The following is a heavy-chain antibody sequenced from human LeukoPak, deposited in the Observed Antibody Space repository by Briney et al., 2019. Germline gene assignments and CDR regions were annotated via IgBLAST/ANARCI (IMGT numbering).Heavy chain of an antibody. CDR3: ARSRSRGYSGDFDY. CDR1: GFSISGYY. V-gene: IGHV4-59*01. J-gene: IGHJ4*02. Sequence: PSETLSLTCIVSGFSISGYYLSWIRQPPGKGLEWIGYIYYTGTTNYNPSLKRRITISEDTSKNQFSLKLSSVTAADPAVYYCARSRSRGYSGDFDYWGQGTLVTVSS. CDR2: IYYTGTT. D-gene: IGHD5-12*01.